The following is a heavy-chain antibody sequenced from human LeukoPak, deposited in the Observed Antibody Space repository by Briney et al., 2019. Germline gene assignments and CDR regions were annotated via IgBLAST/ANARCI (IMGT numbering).Heavy chain of an antibody. Sequence: GASVKVSCKASGGTFSSYAMSWVRQVSGKGLEWVSVISGSGGSTYYADSVKGRFTISRDNSKNTLYLQMKSLRAEDTAVYYCAKEIYGDSTGGRFQHWGQGTLVTVSS. D-gene: IGHD4-17*01. CDR1: GGTFSSYA. J-gene: IGHJ1*01. V-gene: IGHV3-23*01. CDR2: ISGSGGST. CDR3: AKEIYGDSTGGRFQH.